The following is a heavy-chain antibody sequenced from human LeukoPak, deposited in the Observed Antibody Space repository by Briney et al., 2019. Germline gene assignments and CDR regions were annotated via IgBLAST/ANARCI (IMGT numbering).Heavy chain of an antibody. CDR2: ISWNSGSI. Sequence: AGRSLGLSCAASGFTFDDYAMHWVRQAPGKGLEWVSGISWNSGSIGYADSVKGRFTISRDNAKNSLYLQMNSLRAEDTALYYCGKGGSGSYWDYFDYWGQGTLVTVSS. CDR1: GFTFDDYA. CDR3: GKGGSGSYWDYFDY. V-gene: IGHV3-9*01. J-gene: IGHJ4*02. D-gene: IGHD3-10*01.